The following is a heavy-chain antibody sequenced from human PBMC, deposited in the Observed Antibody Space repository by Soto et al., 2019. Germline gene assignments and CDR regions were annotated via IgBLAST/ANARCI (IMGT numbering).Heavy chain of an antibody. V-gene: IGHV3-48*01. CDR2: ISGSSSTK. Sequence: EVQLVESGGGSVQPGGSLSLSCVASGFTFSSYSMNWVRQAPGKGLEWVSYISGSSSTKYYADSVEGRFTISRDNAKNSLHLQMNNLRAEDTAIYYCAALPVAGRDVDHWGQGTLVTVSS. J-gene: IGHJ4*02. CDR3: AALPVAGRDVDH. D-gene: IGHD6-19*01. CDR1: GFTFSSYS.